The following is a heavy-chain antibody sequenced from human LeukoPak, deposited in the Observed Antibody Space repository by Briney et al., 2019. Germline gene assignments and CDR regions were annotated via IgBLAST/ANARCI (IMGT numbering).Heavy chain of an antibody. CDR3: ARAPSIAALLDV. V-gene: IGHV3-30-3*01. Sequence: GGSLRLSCAASGFTFSSYAMHWVRQPPGKGLEWVAVISYDGSNKYYADSVKGRFTISRDNSKNTLYLQMNSLRAEDTAVYYCARAPSIAALLDVWGKGTTVTVSS. D-gene: IGHD6-6*01. CDR2: ISYDGSNK. J-gene: IGHJ6*04. CDR1: GFTFSSYA.